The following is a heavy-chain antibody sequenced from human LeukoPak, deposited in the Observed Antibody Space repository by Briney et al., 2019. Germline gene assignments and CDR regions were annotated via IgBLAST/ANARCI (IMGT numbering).Heavy chain of an antibody. D-gene: IGHD3-10*01. V-gene: IGHV3-23*01. CDR2: ISVDDQGST. Sequence: GGSLRLSCTTSVFSFRTYAMTWVRQAPGKGLEWVSTISVDDQGSTYYTDSVKGRFTISRDTSQNTLSLQMNSLRGDDTAVYYCARCLFYLWNRNFYYYMDVWGKGTTVTVSS. J-gene: IGHJ6*03. CDR3: ARCLFYLWNRNFYYYMDV. CDR1: VFSFRTYA.